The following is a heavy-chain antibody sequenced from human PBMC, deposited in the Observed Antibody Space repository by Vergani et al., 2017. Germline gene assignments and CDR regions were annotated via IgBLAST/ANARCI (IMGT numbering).Heavy chain of an antibody. Sequence: QVQLQESGPGLVKPSETLSLTCTVSGGSISSYYWSWMRQPPGKGLEWIGYIYYSGSTNYNPSLKRRVTISVDTSKNQFSLKLSYVTAADTAVYYCARGYSYGPFDYWGQGTLVTVSS. CDR1: GGSISSYY. CDR3: ARGYSYGPFDY. J-gene: IGHJ4*02. D-gene: IGHD5-18*01. V-gene: IGHV4-59*01. CDR2: IYYSGST.